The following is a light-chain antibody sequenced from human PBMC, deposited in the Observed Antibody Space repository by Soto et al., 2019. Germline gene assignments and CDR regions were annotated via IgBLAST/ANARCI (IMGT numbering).Light chain of an antibody. CDR3: SSYTSISTHV. V-gene: IGLV2-14*01. Sequence: QSVLTQPASVSGSPGQSITISCTGTSSDVGGYNYVSWYQQHPGQAPKVMIYEVSYRPSGVSNRFSGSKSGNTASLTISGLQAEDEADYYCSSYTSISTHVFGTGTQLTVL. J-gene: IGLJ1*01. CDR2: EVS. CDR1: SSDVGGYNY.